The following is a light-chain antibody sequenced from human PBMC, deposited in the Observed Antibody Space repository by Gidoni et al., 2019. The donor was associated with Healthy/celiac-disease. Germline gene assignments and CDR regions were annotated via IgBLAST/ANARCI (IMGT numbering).Light chain of an antibody. J-gene: IGKJ5*01. Sequence: EIVMTQSPATLSVSPGERATLSCRASKSVSSSLAWYQQKPGQAPRHLIYGEATRATGIPARFSGSGSGTEFTLTISSLQSEDVAVYYCQQYNNWPPITFGQGTRLEIK. CDR1: KSVSSS. CDR2: GEA. V-gene: IGKV3-15*01. CDR3: QQYNNWPPIT.